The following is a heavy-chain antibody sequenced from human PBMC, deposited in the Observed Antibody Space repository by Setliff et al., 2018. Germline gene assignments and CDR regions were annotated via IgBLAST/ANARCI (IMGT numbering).Heavy chain of an antibody. CDR1: GGSISSYY. D-gene: IGHD6-19*01. CDR3: AREQWLDPPGYYYMDV. Sequence: SETLSLTCTVSGGSISSYYWSWIRQPAGKGLEWIGHLYIGGSANYNPSLKSRVTMSIDTSTHQFSLKLNSVTAADMAVYYCAREQWLDPPGYYYMDVWAKGTTVTVSS. CDR2: LYIGGSA. V-gene: IGHV4-4*07. J-gene: IGHJ6*03.